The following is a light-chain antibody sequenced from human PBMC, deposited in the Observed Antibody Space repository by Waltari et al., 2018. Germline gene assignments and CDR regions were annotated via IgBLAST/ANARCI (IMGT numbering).Light chain of an antibody. Sequence: EIVMTQSPATLSVSPGERATLSCRASQSISSDLAWYQQKPGQAPRLLIYGASTRATGIPARFSGSGSGTEFTLTINNMQSEDVAIYYCQQYTNWPPCAFGQGTKLQIK. J-gene: IGKJ2*02. CDR1: QSISSD. CDR2: GAS. CDR3: QQYTNWPPCA. V-gene: IGKV3-15*01.